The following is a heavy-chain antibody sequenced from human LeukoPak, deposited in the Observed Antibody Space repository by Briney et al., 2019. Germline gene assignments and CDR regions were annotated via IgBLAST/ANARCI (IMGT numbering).Heavy chain of an antibody. D-gene: IGHD3-10*01. J-gene: IGHJ3*02. V-gene: IGHV3-66*01. CDR1: GFTFSSYS. CDR3: ARERGDAFDI. CDR2: IYSGGST. Sequence: GESLRLSCAASGFTFSSYSMSWVRQAPGKGLEWVSVIYSGGSTYYADSVKGRFTISRDNSKNTLYLQMNSLRAEDTAVYYCARERGDAFDIWGQGTMVTVSS.